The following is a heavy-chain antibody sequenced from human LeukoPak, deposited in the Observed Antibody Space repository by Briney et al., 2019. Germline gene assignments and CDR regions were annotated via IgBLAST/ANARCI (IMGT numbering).Heavy chain of an antibody. CDR2: INRSGRA. J-gene: IGHJ4*02. CDR3: ASIRGYSYGY. Sequence: SETLSLTCAVYGGSFSGDYWSWIRQPPGKGLEWIGDINRSGRAVYNTSLKGRVIISVDKSKNQFSLKLSSVTAADTAVYYCASIRGYSYGYWGQGTLVTVSS. D-gene: IGHD5-18*01. V-gene: IGHV4-34*01. CDR1: GGSFSGDY.